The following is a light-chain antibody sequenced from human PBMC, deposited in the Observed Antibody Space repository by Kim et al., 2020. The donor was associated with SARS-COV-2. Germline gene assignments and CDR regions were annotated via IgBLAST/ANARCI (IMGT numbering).Light chain of an antibody. CDR3: SSYTSSSTRV. CDR1: SSDVGCYNY. J-gene: IGLJ3*02. CDR2: DVS. Sequence: GQSITISCTGTSSDVGCYNYVSCYQQHPGKAPKLMIYDVSNRPSGVSNRFSGSKSGNTASLTISGLQAEDEADYYCSSYTSSSTRVFGGGTQLTVL. V-gene: IGLV2-14*03.